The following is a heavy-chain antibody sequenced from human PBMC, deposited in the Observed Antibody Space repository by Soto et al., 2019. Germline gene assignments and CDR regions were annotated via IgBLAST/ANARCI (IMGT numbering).Heavy chain of an antibody. CDR3: ARVELELREGIVYGMDV. D-gene: IGHD1-7*01. Sequence: SVKVSCKASGGTFSSYAISWVRQARGQGLEWMGGIIPIFGTANYAQKFQGRVTITADESTSTAYMELSSLRSEDTAVYYCARVELELREGIVYGMDVWGQGTTVTVSS. V-gene: IGHV1-69*13. J-gene: IGHJ6*02. CDR2: IIPIFGTA. CDR1: GGTFSSYA.